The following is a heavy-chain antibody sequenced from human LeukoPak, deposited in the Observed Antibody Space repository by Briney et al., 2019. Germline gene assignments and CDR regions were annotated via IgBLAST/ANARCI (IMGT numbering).Heavy chain of an antibody. J-gene: IGHJ6*02. V-gene: IGHV3-43*02. D-gene: IGHD6-19*01. CDR2: ISGGGGST. CDR3: AKEMKWLARYYYYYYGMVV. CDR1: GFTFDDYT. Sequence: GGSLRLSCAASGFTFDDYTMHWVRQAPGKGLEWVSLISGGGGSTYYADSVKGRFTISRDNTTNSLYLQMNSLRSENTALYYCAKEMKWLARYYYYYYGMVVCGQGATVTVSS.